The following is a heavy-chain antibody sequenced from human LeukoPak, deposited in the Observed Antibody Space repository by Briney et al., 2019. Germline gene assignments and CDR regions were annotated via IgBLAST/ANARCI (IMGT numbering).Heavy chain of an antibody. V-gene: IGHV3-7*01. CDR3: ARDVHYMDV. Sequence: QPGGSLRLSCAASGFTFSSYWMSWGRQAPGKGLEWVANMNQDGSEKYYVDSVKGRFTISRDNAKNSLDLQMNSLRAEDTAVYYCARDVHYMDVWGKGTTVTVAS. CDR2: MNQDGSEK. J-gene: IGHJ6*03. CDR1: GFTFSSYW.